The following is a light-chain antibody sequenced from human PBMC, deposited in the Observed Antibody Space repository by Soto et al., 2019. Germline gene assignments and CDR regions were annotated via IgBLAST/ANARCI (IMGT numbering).Light chain of an antibody. V-gene: IGKV3-20*01. CDR2: GAS. Sequence: EIVLTQSPGTLSLSPGERATLSCRASQSVGSNYLAWYQQKPGQAPRLLIYGASSRATGIPDRFSGSGSGTDFSLTISRLDPEDFAVYYCQQYGSSPRTFGQGTKVEVK. J-gene: IGKJ1*01. CDR3: QQYGSSPRT. CDR1: QSVGSNY.